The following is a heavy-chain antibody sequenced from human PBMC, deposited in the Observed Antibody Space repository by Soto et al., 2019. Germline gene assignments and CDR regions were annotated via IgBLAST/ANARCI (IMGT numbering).Heavy chain of an antibody. V-gene: IGHV3-74*01. D-gene: IGHD3-16*01. CDR3: ASGVVGGVIVH. CDR2: INNDETTT. CDR1: GFAFRSYW. Sequence: EVQLVESGGGLVQPGGSLRLSCAASGFAFRSYWMHWVRQVPGKGLVLVSRINNDETTTNYADSVKGRFTISRDNAENTLYLQMNRLRVEDTAVYYCASGVVGGVIVHWGQGTLVTVSS. J-gene: IGHJ5*02.